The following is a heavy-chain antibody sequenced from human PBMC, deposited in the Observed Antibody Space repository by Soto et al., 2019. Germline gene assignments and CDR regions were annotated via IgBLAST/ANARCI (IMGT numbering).Heavy chain of an antibody. CDR1: GFTVSSNY. Sequence: GGSLRLSCAASGFTVSSNYMSWVRQAPGKGLEWVSAIYSGGSTYYADSVKGRFTISRDNSKNTLYLQMNSLRAEDTAVYYCARDGITMGTVDYWGQGTLVTVSS. D-gene: IGHD3-10*01. CDR2: IYSGGST. J-gene: IGHJ4*02. V-gene: IGHV3-66*01. CDR3: ARDGITMGTVDY.